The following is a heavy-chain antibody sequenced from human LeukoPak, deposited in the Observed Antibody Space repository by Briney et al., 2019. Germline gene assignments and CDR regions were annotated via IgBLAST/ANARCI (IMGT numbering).Heavy chain of an antibody. D-gene: IGHD3-3*01. CDR2: ISYDGSNK. J-gene: IGHJ4*02. CDR3: AKDLGGVALDY. V-gene: IGHV3-30*18. Sequence: SGGSLRLSYAASGFTFSSYGMHWVRQAPGKGLEWVAVISYDGSNKYYADSVKGRFTISRDNSKNTLYLQMNSLRAEDTAVYYCAKDLGGVALDYWGQGTLVTVSS. CDR1: GFTFSSYG.